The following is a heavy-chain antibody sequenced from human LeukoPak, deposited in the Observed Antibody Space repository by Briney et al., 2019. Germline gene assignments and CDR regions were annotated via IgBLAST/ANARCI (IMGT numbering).Heavy chain of an antibody. D-gene: IGHD5-24*01. CDR2: ISGSGGST. CDR3: AKDNVEMATITLDY. CDR1: GFTFSGYA. Sequence: GGSLRLSCAASGFTFSGYAVSWVRQAPGKGLEWVSTISGSGGSTYYADSVKGRFTISRDNSKNTLYLQMNSLRAEDTAVYYCAKDNVEMATITLDYWGQGTLVTVSS. J-gene: IGHJ4*02. V-gene: IGHV3-23*01.